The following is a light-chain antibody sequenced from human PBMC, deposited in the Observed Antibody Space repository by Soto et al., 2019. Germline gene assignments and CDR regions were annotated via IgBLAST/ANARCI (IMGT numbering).Light chain of an antibody. CDR1: SNDVGAYNY. CDR3: YSYTTTNTWL. CDR2: EVT. J-gene: IGLJ2*01. V-gene: IGLV2-14*01. Sequence: QSSLAEHASVSGSPGQSITISCAGTSNDVGAYNYVSWYQHHPGQAPKLMVYEVTNRPSGVSPRFSGSKSGNTASLTISGLQAEDEADYYCYSYTTTNTWLFGGGTKVTVL.